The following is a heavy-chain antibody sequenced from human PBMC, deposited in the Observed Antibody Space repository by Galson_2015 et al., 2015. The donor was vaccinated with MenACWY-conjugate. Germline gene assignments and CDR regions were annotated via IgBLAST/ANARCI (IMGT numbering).Heavy chain of an antibody. J-gene: IGHJ6*02. V-gene: IGHV1-46*01. Sequence: SVKVSCKASGYSVTSHYIHWVRQAPGQGLEWMGLINPNGGITNYAQNFQGRVTMTTNTSTSTAYMELSSLTSDDTAVYYCARDSQNSVWGQGTTVTVSS. CDR3: ARDSQNSV. D-gene: IGHD2/OR15-2a*01. CDR1: GYSVTSHY. CDR2: INPNGGIT.